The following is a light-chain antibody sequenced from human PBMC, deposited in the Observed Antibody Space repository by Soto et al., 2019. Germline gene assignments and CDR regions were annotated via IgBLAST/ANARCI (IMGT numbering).Light chain of an antibody. CDR1: SSDVGSYNL. CDR2: EGS. J-gene: IGLJ1*01. V-gene: IGLV2-23*01. Sequence: QSALPQPASVSGSPGQSITISCTGTSSDVGSYNLVSWYQQHPGKAPKLMIYEGSKRPSGVSNRFSSSKSGNTASLTISGLQAEDEADYYCCSYAGSSTYVFGTGTKVTVL. CDR3: CSYAGSSTYV.